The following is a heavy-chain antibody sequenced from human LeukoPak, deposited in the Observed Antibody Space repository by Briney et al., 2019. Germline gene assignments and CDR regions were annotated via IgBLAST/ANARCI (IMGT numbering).Heavy chain of an antibody. V-gene: IGHV1-8*03. D-gene: IGHD3-10*01. J-gene: IGHJ4*02. Sequence: ASVKVSCKASGYTFTSHDINWVRQATGQGLEWMGWMNPNSGNTGYAQKFQGRVTITRNTSISTAYMELSSLRSEDTAVCYCARAENYYYGSGSYDLDYWGQGTLVTVSS. CDR2: MNPNSGNT. CDR1: GYTFTSHD. CDR3: ARAENYYYGSGSYDLDY.